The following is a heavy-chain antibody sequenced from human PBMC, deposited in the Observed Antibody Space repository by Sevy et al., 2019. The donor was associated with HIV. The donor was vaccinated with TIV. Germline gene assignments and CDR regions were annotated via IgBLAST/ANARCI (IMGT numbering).Heavy chain of an antibody. J-gene: IGHJ4*02. V-gene: IGHV5-51*07. CDR3: ASLHCSSTSCSGFDY. CDR1: GYSFTSYW. Sequence: GESLKISCKGSGYSFTSYWIGWVHQMPGKGLEWMGIIYPGDSDTRYSPSFQGQVTISADKSISTAYLQWSSLKASDTAMYYCASLHCSSTSCSGFDYWGQGTLVTVSS. CDR2: IYPGDSDT. D-gene: IGHD2-2*01.